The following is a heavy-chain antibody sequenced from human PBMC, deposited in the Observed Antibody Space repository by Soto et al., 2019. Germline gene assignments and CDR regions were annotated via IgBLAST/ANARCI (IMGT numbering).Heavy chain of an antibody. CDR3: AKEYGSTWIDH. J-gene: IGHJ4*02. CDR2: MSYDGTKQ. Sequence: LRLSCAASGSTFSTYGMHWVRQAPGKGLEWVAAMSYDGTKQYYVDSVKGRFTISRDNSRNTLFLQLNSLRDEDTAVYYCAKEYGSTWIDHWGQGTPVTVSS. V-gene: IGHV3-30*18. CDR1: GSTFSTYG. D-gene: IGHD6-13*01.